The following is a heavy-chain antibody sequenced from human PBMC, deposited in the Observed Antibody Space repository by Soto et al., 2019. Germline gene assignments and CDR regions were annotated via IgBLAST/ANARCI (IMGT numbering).Heavy chain of an antibody. CDR3: AFQGYSGYEIPVLFDY. Sequence: SETLSLTCTVSGGSISSYYWSWIRQPPGKGLEWIGYIYYSGSTNYNPSLKSRVTISVDTSKNQFSLKLSSVTAADTAVYYCAFQGYSGYEIPVLFDYWGQGTLVTVSS. V-gene: IGHV4-59*08. CDR1: GGSISSYY. D-gene: IGHD5-12*01. CDR2: IYYSGST. J-gene: IGHJ4*02.